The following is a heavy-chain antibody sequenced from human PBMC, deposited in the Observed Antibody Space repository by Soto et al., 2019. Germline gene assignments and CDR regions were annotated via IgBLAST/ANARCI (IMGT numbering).Heavy chain of an antibody. V-gene: IGHV1-69*01. CDR2: IIPIFGTA. CDR3: ARDPPYCGGDCGFDP. Sequence: QVQLVQSGAEVKKPGSSVKVSCKASGGTFSSYAISWVRQAPGQGLEWMGGIIPIFGTANYAQKFQGRVTITADESTSTAYMELGSLRSEDTAVYYCARDPPYCGGDCGFDPWGQGTLVTVSS. D-gene: IGHD2-21*02. CDR1: GGTFSSYA. J-gene: IGHJ5*02.